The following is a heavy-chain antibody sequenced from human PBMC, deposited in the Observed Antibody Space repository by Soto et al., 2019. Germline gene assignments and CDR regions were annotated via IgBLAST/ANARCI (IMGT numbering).Heavy chain of an antibody. CDR1: GYTLAELS. CDR2: FDPEDGET. CDR3: ATGIVGATYYYYGMDV. J-gene: IGHJ6*02. V-gene: IGHV1-24*01. Sequence: ASAKVSCKVSGYTLAELSRRWVRQAPGKGLEWMGGFDPEDGETIYAQKFQGRVTMTEDTSTDTAYMELSSLRSEDTAVYYCATGIVGATYYYYGMDVWGQGTTVTVSS. D-gene: IGHD1-26*01.